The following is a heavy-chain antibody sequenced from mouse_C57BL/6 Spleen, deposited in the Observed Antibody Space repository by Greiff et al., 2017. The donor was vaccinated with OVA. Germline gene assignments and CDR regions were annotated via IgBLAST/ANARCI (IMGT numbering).Heavy chain of an antibody. Sequence: EVQLQQSGPELVKPGASVKISCKASGYTFTDYYMNWVKQSHGKSLEWIGDINPNNGGTSYNQKFKGKATLTVDKSSSTAYMELRSLTSEYSAVYYGARASYYYGSSPAWFAYWGQGTLVTVSA. CDR2: INPNNGGT. D-gene: IGHD1-1*01. V-gene: IGHV1-26*01. J-gene: IGHJ3*01. CDR3: ARASYYYGSSPAWFAY. CDR1: GYTFTDYY.